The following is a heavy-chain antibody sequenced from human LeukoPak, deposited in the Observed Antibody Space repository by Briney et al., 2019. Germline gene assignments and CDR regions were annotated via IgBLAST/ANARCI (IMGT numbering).Heavy chain of an antibody. CDR3: AIEWFGELWPFDY. CDR1: GGTFSSYA. CDR2: IIPIFGTA. V-gene: IGHV1-69*05. Sequence: SVKVSCKASGGTFSSYAISWVRQAPGQGLEWMGRIIPIFGTANYAQKFQGRVTITTDESTSTAYVELSSLRSEDTAVYYCAIEWFGELWPFDYWGQGTLVTVSS. J-gene: IGHJ4*02. D-gene: IGHD3-10*01.